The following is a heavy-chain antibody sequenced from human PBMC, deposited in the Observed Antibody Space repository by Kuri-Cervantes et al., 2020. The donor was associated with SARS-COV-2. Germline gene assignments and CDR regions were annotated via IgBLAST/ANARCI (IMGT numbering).Heavy chain of an antibody. CDR2: ISNDAKHK. V-gene: IGHV3-30*18. CDR3: AKDHFGVPDF. J-gene: IGHJ4*02. Sequence: GGSLRLSCAASGFTFSSYWMSWVRQAPGKGLEWVAFISNDAKHKKCMVSGKGRFTISRDNTQDTLLLQMTSLRSEDTAIYYCAKDHFGVPDFWGQGTLVTVSS. D-gene: IGHD2-21*01. CDR1: GFTFSSYW.